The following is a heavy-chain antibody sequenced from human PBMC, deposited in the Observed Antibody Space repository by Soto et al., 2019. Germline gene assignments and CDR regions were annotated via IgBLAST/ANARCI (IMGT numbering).Heavy chain of an antibody. CDR3: ARLLAARGSDY. V-gene: IGHV1-46*01. CDR2: INPSGGST. CDR1: GYTFTSYY. D-gene: IGHD6-6*01. Sequence: QVQLVQSGAEVKKPGASVKVSCKASGYTFTSYYMHWVRQAPGQGLEWMGIINPSGGSTSYAQKFQGRVTMTRDASTSTVYMELSSLRSEDTAVYYCARLLAARGSDYWGQGTLVTVSS. J-gene: IGHJ4*02.